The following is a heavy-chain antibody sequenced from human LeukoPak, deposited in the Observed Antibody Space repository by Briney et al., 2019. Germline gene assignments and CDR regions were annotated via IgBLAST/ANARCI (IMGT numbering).Heavy chain of an antibody. Sequence: GGSLRVSCAPSGFTFSSYGMHGVRQAPGKGLEWVAVICYDGSNKYYEDSVKGRFTISRGNSENTLYLQINSLRAEGPGVYFWARHPKGVAARIYYGMDVSGQRAPVSVSS. CDR2: ICYDGSNK. J-gene: IGHJ6*01. V-gene: IGHV3-33*01. CDR3: ARHPKGVAARIYYGMDV. D-gene: IGHD5-12*01. CDR1: GFTFSSYG.